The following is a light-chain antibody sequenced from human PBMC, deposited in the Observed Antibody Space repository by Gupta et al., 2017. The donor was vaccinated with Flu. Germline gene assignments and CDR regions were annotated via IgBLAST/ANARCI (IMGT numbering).Light chain of an antibody. Sequence: VTVTSSGTSSYMGVYNYVYWYQHPPGQAPKLMIYDVSGRPSGVPARFSGSKSGNTASLTVAGLQADDEADYYCRSYAGSSDSVVFGGGTKLTVL. CDR3: RSYAGSSDSVV. J-gene: IGLJ2*01. CDR2: DVS. CDR1: SSYMGVYNY. V-gene: IGLV2-8*01.